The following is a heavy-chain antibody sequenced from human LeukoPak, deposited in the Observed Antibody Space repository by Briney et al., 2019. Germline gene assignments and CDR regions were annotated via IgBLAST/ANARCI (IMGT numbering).Heavy chain of an antibody. J-gene: IGHJ4*02. V-gene: IGHV3-66*01. CDR1: GFTVSSNY. CDR2: IHSGGST. D-gene: IGHD1-26*01. Sequence: GGSLRLSCAASGFTVSSNYMSWVRQAPGKGLEWVSVIHSGGSTYYADSVKGRFTISRDNSKNTLYLQMTSLRAEDTAVYYCANLIVGATSPFFDYWGQGTLVTVSS. CDR3: ANLIVGATSPFFDY.